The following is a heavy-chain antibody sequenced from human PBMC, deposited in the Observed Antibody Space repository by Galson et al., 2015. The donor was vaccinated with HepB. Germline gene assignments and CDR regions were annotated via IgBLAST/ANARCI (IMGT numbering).Heavy chain of an antibody. D-gene: IGHD2-15*01. CDR3: ARNGYCSDGACYGFDF. CDR2: IYPGDSDT. Sequence: QSGAEVKKPGESLTISCETSGYSFTGYWIGWVRQMPGKGLEWMGIIYPGDSDTRYSPSFQGQVTMSIDKSISTAYLHWSSLKASDTAIYYCARNGYCSDGACYGFDFWGQGTLVTVSS. J-gene: IGHJ4*02. V-gene: IGHV5-51*03. CDR1: GYSFTGYW.